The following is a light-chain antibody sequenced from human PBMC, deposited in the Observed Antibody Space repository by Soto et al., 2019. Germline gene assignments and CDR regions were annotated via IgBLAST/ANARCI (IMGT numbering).Light chain of an antibody. Sequence: DIQMTQSPSSVSASVGDRVTISCRASQDISSYLAWYQQKPGKAPDLLIYGASSLQGGVPSRFSGSGSVTDFTLTISSLQPEDFATYYCQQANNFPLTFAGGTKVEI. CDR2: GAS. J-gene: IGKJ4*01. CDR3: QQANNFPLT. CDR1: QDISSY. V-gene: IGKV1D-12*01.